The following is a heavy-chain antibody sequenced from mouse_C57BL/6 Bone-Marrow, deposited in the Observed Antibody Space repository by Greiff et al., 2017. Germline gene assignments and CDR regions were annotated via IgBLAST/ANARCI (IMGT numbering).Heavy chain of an antibody. V-gene: IGHV1-52*01. J-gene: IGHJ1*03. CDR3: ARGDYCGSSYWYFDC. CDR2: IDPSDSET. D-gene: IGHD1-1*01. Sequence: QVQLQQPGAELVRPGSSVKLSCKASGYTFTSYWMHWVKQRPIQGLEWIGNIDPSDSETHYNQKFKDKATLTVDKSSSTAYMQLSRLTSEDSAVYYCARGDYCGSSYWYFDCWGTGTTVTVSS. CDR1: GYTFTSYW.